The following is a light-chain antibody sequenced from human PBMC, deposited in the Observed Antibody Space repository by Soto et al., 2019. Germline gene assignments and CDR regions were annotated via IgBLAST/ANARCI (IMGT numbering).Light chain of an antibody. CDR1: QSVTWY. CDR3: QQRTNWLN. J-gene: IGKJ4*01. V-gene: IGKV3-11*01. CDR2: DAT. Sequence: EIVLTQSPATLSLSPGERATLSCRASQSVTWYLAWYQQKPGQAPRLLIYDATNRATGIPARFSGSGSGTDFTLTISSLEPEDFAVYYCQQRTNWLNFGGGTRVQI.